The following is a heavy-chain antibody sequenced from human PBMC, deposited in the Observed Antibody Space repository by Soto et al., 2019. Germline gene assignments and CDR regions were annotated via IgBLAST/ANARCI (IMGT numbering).Heavy chain of an antibody. Sequence: PSETLSLTCAVYGGSFSGYYWSWIRQPPGKGLEWIGEINHSGSTNYNPSLKSRVTISVDTSKNQVSLKLSSVTAADTAVYYCARNPPEVWGSYRSFYYYGMDVWGQGTTVTVSS. CDR3: ARNPPEVWGSYRSFYYYGMDV. D-gene: IGHD3-16*02. V-gene: IGHV4-34*01. CDR1: GGSFSGYY. J-gene: IGHJ6*02. CDR2: INHSGST.